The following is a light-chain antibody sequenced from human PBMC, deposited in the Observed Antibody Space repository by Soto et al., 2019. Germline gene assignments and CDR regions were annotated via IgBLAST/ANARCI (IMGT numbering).Light chain of an antibody. CDR3: TSYVGSNIWV. J-gene: IGLJ3*02. CDR2: EVS. Sequence: QSALTQPPSASGSPGQSVTISCTGTSSDVGAYKYVSWYQQYPGKAPKLMIYEVSKRPSGVPDRFSGSESGNTASLTVSGLQAEDAADYYCTSYVGSNIWVFGGGTKLTVL. V-gene: IGLV2-8*01. CDR1: SSDVGAYKY.